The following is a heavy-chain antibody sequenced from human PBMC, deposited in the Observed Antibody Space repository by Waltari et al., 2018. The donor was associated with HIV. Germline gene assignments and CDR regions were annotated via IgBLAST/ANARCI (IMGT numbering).Heavy chain of an antibody. D-gene: IGHD1-26*01. V-gene: IGHV3-11*05. CDR3: AREVVGTTRGHFDY. CDR2: ISDSRSYT. Sequence: QVQLVESGGGLVKPGGSLRLSCAASGFSFSDSYMTWIRQAPGKGLEWVSYISDSRSYTNYADSVKGRFTISRDNAKNSVYLQMNSLRAEDTAVYYCAREVVGTTRGHFDYWGQGTLVTVSS. CDR1: GFSFSDSY. J-gene: IGHJ4*02.